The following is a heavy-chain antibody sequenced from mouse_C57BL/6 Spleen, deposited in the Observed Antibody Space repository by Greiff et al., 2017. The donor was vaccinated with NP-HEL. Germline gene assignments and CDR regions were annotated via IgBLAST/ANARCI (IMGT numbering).Heavy chain of an antibody. CDR3: ARGTAQATSFAY. CDR1: GYTFTSYW. CDR2: IDPSDSYT. J-gene: IGHJ3*01. V-gene: IGHV1-69*01. D-gene: IGHD3-2*02. Sequence: QVQLQQPGAELVMPGASVKLSCKASGYTFTSYWMHWVKQRPGQGLEWIGEIDPSDSYTNYNQKFKGKSTLTVDKSSSTAYMQLISLTSEDSAVYYCARGTAQATSFAYWGQGTLVTVSA.